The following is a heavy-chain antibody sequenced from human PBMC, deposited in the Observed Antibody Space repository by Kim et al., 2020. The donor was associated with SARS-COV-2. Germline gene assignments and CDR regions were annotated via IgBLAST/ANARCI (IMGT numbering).Heavy chain of an antibody. V-gene: IGHV4-39*01. D-gene: IGHD2-2*01. CDR1: GGSISSSSYY. J-gene: IGHJ3*02. CDR3: ADTYQLLTEDAFDI. CDR2: IYYSGST. Sequence: SETLSLTCTVSGGSISSSSYYWGWIRQPPGKGLEWIGSIYYSGSTYYNPSLKSRVTISVDTSKNQFSLKLSSVTAADTAVYYCADTYQLLTEDAFDIWGQGTMVTVSS.